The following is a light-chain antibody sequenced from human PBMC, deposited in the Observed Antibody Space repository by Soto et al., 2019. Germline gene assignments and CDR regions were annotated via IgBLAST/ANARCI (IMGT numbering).Light chain of an antibody. J-gene: IGLJ2*01. Sequence: QSALTQSRSVSGCPGQSVTISCTGTSSDVGGYNYVSWYQQHPGKAPKLMIYDVSKRPSGVPDRFSGSKSGNTASLTISGLQAEDEADYYCCSYAGSYTFVVFGGGTKLTVL. CDR3: CSYAGSYTFVV. CDR2: DVS. V-gene: IGLV2-11*01. CDR1: SSDVGGYNY.